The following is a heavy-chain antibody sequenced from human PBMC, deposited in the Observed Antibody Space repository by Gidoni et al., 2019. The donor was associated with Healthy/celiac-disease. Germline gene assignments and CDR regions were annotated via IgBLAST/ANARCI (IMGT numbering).Heavy chain of an antibody. CDR2: IYWDDAK. CDR3: ARSGGLLGPTIVARVWFDP. D-gene: IGHD5-12*01. V-gene: IGHV2-5*02. Sequence: QITLKESGPTLVKPTQTLTLTCTFSGFSLSTSGVGVGWIRQPPGKALEWLALIYWDDAKRYSPSLKSRLTLTKDTSHNLVVLTMTNMDPVDTATYYCARSGGLLGPTIVARVWFDPWGQGTLVTVSS. J-gene: IGHJ5*02. CDR1: GFSLSTSGVG.